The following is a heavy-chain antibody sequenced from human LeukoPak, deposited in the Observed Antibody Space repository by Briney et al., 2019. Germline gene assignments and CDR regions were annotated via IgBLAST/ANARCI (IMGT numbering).Heavy chain of an antibody. CDR3: ARGKGIQDAFDI. J-gene: IGHJ3*02. CDR2: IYSGGST. Sequence: GGSLRLSCAASEFSVGSNYMTWVRQAPGKGLEWVSLIYSGGSTYYADSVKGRFTISRDNAKNTLYLQMNSLRAEDTAVYYCARGKGIQDAFDIWGQGTMVTVSS. D-gene: IGHD3-10*01. V-gene: IGHV3-66*01. CDR1: EFSVGSNY.